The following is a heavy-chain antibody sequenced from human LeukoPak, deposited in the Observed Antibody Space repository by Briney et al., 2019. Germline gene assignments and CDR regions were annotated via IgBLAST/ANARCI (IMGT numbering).Heavy chain of an antibody. CDR1: GFTFSSYG. Sequence: GRSLRLSCAASGFTFSSYGTHWVRQAPGKGLEWVAVISYDGSNKYYADSVKGRFTISRDNSKNTLYLQMNSLRAEDTAVYYCAKGTRDYYYYGMDVWGQGTTVTVSS. V-gene: IGHV3-30*18. CDR3: AKGTRDYYYYGMDV. J-gene: IGHJ6*02. CDR2: ISYDGSNK.